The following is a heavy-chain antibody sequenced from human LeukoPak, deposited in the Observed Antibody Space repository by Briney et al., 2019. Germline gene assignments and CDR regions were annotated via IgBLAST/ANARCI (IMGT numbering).Heavy chain of an antibody. Sequence: SETLSLTCTVSGGSISSSSYYWGWIRQPPGKGLEWIGSIYYSGSTYYNPSLKSRVTISVDTSKNQFSLKLSSVTAADTAVYYCARDALRRRAFDIWGQGTMVTVSS. CDR1: GGSISSSSYY. CDR2: IYYSGST. CDR3: ARDALRRRAFDI. V-gene: IGHV4-39*07. D-gene: IGHD4-17*01. J-gene: IGHJ3*02.